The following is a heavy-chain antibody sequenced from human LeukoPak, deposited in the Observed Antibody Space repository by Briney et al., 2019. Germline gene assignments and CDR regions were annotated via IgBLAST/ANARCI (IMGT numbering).Heavy chain of an antibody. D-gene: IGHD3-3*01. CDR1: GYSISSGYY. J-gene: IGHJ4*02. CDR3: ASYDFWSGYPIDY. Sequence: SETLSPTCTVSGYSISSGYYWGWIRQPPGKGLEWIGSIYHSGSTYYNPSLKSRVTISVDTSKSQFSLKLSSVTAADTAVYYCASYDFWSGYPIDYWGQGTLVTVSS. V-gene: IGHV4-38-2*02. CDR2: IYHSGST.